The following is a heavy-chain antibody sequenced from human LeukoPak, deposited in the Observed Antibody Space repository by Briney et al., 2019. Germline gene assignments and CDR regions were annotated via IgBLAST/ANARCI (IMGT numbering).Heavy chain of an antibody. CDR3: AKDRLVGRGAIVDY. CDR2: ISGSGGST. D-gene: IGHD3-10*01. J-gene: IGHJ4*02. CDR1: GFTFSSYA. V-gene: IGHV3-23*01. Sequence: GGSLRLSCAASGFTFSSYAVSWVHQAPGKGLEWVSAISGSGGSTYYADSVKGRFTISRDNSKNTLYLQMNSLRAEDTAVYYCAKDRLVGRGAIVDYWGQGTLVTVSS.